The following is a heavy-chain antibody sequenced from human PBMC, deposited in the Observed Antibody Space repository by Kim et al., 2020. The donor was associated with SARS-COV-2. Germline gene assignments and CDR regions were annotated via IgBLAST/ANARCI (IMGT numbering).Heavy chain of an antibody. J-gene: IGHJ4*02. CDR3: LGGFYFDY. Sequence: GNGNTIYSQKFQGRVPFTPDTSASTAYMELSFLRSEDSAVYYCLGGFYFDYWGQGTLVTVSS. D-gene: IGHD3-16*01. CDR2: GNGNT. V-gene: IGHV1-3*01.